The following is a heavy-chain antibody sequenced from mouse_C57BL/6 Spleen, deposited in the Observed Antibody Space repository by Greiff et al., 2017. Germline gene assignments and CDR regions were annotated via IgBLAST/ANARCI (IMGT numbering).Heavy chain of an antibody. J-gene: IGHJ2*01. Sequence: VQLQQSGAELVRPGTSVKMSCKASGYTFTNYWIGWAKQRPGHGLEWIGDIYPGGGYTNYNEKFKGKATLTADKSSSTAYMQFSSLTSEDSAIYYCARKGRTAQATYYFDYWGQGTTLTVSS. V-gene: IGHV1-63*01. CDR2: IYPGGGYT. CDR3: ARKGRTAQATYYFDY. D-gene: IGHD3-2*02. CDR1: GYTFTNYW.